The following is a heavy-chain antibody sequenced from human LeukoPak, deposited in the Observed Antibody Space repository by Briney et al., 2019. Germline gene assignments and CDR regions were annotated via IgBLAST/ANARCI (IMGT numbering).Heavy chain of an antibody. Sequence: GASVKVSCKASGYTFTNYGISWARQAPGQGLEWMGWIRAYNGDTKYAEKLQGRVTMTTDTSTTTAYMELRSLTSDDTAVYYCARGAAGGYSPSVEFDYWGQGTLVTVSS. D-gene: IGHD5-12*01. J-gene: IGHJ4*02. CDR3: ARGAAGGYSPSVEFDY. CDR1: GYTFTNYG. V-gene: IGHV1-18*01. CDR2: IRAYNGDT.